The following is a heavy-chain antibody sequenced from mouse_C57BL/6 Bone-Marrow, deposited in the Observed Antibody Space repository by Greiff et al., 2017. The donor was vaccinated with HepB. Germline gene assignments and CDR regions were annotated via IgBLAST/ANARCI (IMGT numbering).Heavy chain of an antibody. Sequence: EVKLMESGAELVKPGASVKLSCTASGFNIKDYYMHWVKQRTEQGLEWIGRIDPEDGETKYAPKFQGKATITADTSSNTAYLQLSSLTSEDTAVYYCARDYGNFYWYFDVWGTGTTVTVSS. CDR3: ARDYGNFYWYFDV. CDR2: IDPEDGET. V-gene: IGHV14-2*01. CDR1: GFNIKDYY. J-gene: IGHJ1*03. D-gene: IGHD2-1*01.